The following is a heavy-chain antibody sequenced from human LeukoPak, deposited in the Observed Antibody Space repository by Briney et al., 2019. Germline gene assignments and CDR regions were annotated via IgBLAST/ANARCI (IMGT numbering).Heavy chain of an antibody. Sequence: SETLSLTCTVSGDSLSSSDSYWGWIRQPPGKGLEWIGDIYYTGSTYYNPSLRGRVTISIDTSKNHFSLKLVSVTAADTAVYYCARPRFSGSTWSGYYFDYWGQGTLVTVSS. CDR2: IYYTGST. CDR3: ARPRFSGSTWSGYYFDY. V-gene: IGHV4-39*02. D-gene: IGHD1-26*01. CDR1: GDSLSSSDSY. J-gene: IGHJ4*02.